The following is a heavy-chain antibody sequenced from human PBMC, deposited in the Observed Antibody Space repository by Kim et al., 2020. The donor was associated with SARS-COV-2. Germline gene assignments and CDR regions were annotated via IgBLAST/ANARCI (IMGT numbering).Heavy chain of an antibody. V-gene: IGHV3-48*04. D-gene: IGHD6-13*01. CDR2: ISSGSSTI. CDR3: AASSIAEAGSYYVMDV. Sequence: GGSLRLSCAASGFSFSIYNMNWVRQAPGKGLEWVSYISSGSSTIYYADSVKGRFTISRDNAKNSLYLQMNSLGAEDTAVYYCAASSIAEAGSYYVMDVWGQGTTVTVSS. CDR1: GFSFSIYN. J-gene: IGHJ6*02.